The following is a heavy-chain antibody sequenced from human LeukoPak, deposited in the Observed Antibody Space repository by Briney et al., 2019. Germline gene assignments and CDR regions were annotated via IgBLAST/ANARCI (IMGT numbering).Heavy chain of an antibody. Sequence: GGSLRLSCAASGFTFSSYSMNWVRQAPGKRLEWLSYISGGSGSIIRADSVRGRFTISRDDAMNSLCLQMNSLRAEDTAVYYCARDCRPYCASSSYYHMDVWGQGTTVTVSS. CDR3: ARDCRPYCASSSYYHMDV. J-gene: IGHJ6*02. V-gene: IGHV3-48*01. CDR1: GFTFSSYS. D-gene: IGHD2-21*02. CDR2: ISGGSGSI.